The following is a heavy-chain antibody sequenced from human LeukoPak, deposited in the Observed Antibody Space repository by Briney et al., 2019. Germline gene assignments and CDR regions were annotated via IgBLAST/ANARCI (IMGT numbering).Heavy chain of an antibody. V-gene: IGHV3-11*04. D-gene: IGHD3-10*01. Sequence: SGGSLRLSCAASGFTFSNAWMSWVRQAPGKGLVWVSYISSSGSTIYYADSVKGRFTISRDNAKNSLYLQMNSLRAEDTAVYYCAGVGYYYGSGSYPYYYYYMDVWGKGTTVTISS. J-gene: IGHJ6*03. CDR3: AGVGYYYGSGSYPYYYYYMDV. CDR1: GFTFSNAW. CDR2: ISSSGSTI.